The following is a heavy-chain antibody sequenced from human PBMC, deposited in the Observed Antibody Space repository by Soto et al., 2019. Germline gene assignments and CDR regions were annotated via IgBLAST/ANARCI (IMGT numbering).Heavy chain of an antibody. CDR1: GGSISSGGYY. J-gene: IGHJ5*02. CDR2: IYYSGST. D-gene: IGHD3-3*01. V-gene: IGHV4-31*03. CDR3: ARDLSSAVAGRYDWFDP. Sequence: SETLSLTCTVSGGSISSGGYYWSWIRQHPGKGLEWIGYIYYSGSTYYNPSLKSRVTISVDTSKNQFSLKLSSVTAADTAVYYCARDLSSAVAGRYDWFDPWRQGTLLTVSS.